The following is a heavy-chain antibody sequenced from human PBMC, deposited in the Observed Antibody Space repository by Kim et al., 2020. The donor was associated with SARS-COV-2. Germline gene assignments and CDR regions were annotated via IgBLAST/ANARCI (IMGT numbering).Heavy chain of an antibody. Sequence: VKGRFTSSRDNAKNSLYLQMNSLGDEATAVYYCARVCGGDCYTCYYGMDVWGQGTTVTVSS. V-gene: IGHV3-48*02. J-gene: IGHJ6*02. CDR3: ARVCGGDCYTCYYGMDV. D-gene: IGHD2-21*02.